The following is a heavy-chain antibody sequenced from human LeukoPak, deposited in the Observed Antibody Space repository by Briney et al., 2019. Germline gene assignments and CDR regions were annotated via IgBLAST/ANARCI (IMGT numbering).Heavy chain of an antibody. Sequence: ASVKVSCKASGYTFTSNYIHWVRQAPGQGLEWMGMIYPRDGSTSYAQKFQGRVTMTRDTSTSTVYMELSSLRSEDTAVYYCARDPGIAAAGTGGGDYWGQGTLVTVSS. CDR1: GYTFTSNY. J-gene: IGHJ4*02. CDR2: IYPRDGST. D-gene: IGHD6-13*01. V-gene: IGHV1-46*01. CDR3: ARDPGIAAAGTGGGDY.